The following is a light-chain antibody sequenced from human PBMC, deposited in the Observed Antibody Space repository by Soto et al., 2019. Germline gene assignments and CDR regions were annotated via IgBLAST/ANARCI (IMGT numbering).Light chain of an antibody. V-gene: IGKV3-20*01. CDR3: QQFGSSIPHT. CDR1: QVIGSRY. Sequence: EIVMTQSPGTLSLSPGERATIYCRASQVIGSRYLAWYHQKSGQSPRLLIYGASSSATGIPDRFSGSGSGTAFTLTISRLEPEDFGVYYCQQFGSSIPHTFGQGTKLEIK. J-gene: IGKJ2*01. CDR2: GAS.